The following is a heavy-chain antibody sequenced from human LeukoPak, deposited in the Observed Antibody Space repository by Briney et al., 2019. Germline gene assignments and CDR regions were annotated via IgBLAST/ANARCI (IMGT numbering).Heavy chain of an antibody. V-gene: IGHV1-69*13. Sequence: SVKVSCKATGGTFSSYVISWVRQAPGQGLEWMGGIIPVFGTASYARKFQGRVTITADESTSTAYMELSSLRSEDTAVYYCARPSYCSSTSCYEGYFDYWGQGTLVTVSS. CDR1: GGTFSSYV. J-gene: IGHJ4*02. CDR2: IIPVFGTA. D-gene: IGHD2-2*01. CDR3: ARPSYCSSTSCYEGYFDY.